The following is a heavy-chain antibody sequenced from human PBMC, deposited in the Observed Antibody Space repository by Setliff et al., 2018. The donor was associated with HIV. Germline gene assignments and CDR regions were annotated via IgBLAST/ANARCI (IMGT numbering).Heavy chain of an antibody. V-gene: IGHV4-39*01. Sequence: ETLSLTCNVSGGSISTSSYYWIWVRQPPGEGLEWIGNIYYSGSTYYNPSLQSRITISVDTSQNQFSLKVSSVTASDTAVYYCASQGRSGWLWGGFVSWGQGTLVTVPQ. CDR1: GGSISTSSYY. J-gene: IGHJ4*02. CDR3: ASQGRSGWLWGGFVS. D-gene: IGHD6-19*01. CDR2: IYYSGST.